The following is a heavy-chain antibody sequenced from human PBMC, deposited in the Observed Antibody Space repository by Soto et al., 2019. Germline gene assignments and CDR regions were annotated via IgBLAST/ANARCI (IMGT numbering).Heavy chain of an antibody. V-gene: IGHV1-69*13. Sequence: SVKVSCKASGGTFSSYAISWVRQAPGQGFEWMGGIIPIFGTANYAQKFQGRVTITADESTSTAYMELSSLRSEDTAVYYCASYSITGTSYYYYGMDVWGQGTTVTVSS. CDR2: IIPIFGTA. J-gene: IGHJ6*02. CDR1: GGTFSSYA. D-gene: IGHD1-20*01. CDR3: ASYSITGTSYYYYGMDV.